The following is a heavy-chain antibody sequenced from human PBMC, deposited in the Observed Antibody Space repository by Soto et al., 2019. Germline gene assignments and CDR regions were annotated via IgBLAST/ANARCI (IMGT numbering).Heavy chain of an antibody. J-gene: IGHJ4*02. CDR3: AREGPNYYDSSGYDY. CDR2: IYYSGST. CDR1: GGCISSGDYY. D-gene: IGHD3-22*01. Sequence: PSETLSLTCTVSGGCISSGDYYCSWIRQPPGKGLEGIGYIYYSGSTYYNPSLKSRVTISVETSKNQFSLQLSSVTAADTAVYYCAREGPNYYDSSGYDYWGQGTLVTVSS. V-gene: IGHV4-30-4*01.